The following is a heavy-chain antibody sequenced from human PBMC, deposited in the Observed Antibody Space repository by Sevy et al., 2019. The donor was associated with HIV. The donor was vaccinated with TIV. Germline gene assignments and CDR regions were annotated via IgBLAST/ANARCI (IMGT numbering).Heavy chain of an antibody. V-gene: IGHV4-39*01. J-gene: IGHJ6*02. CDR1: GGSISSSSYY. CDR2: IYYSGSP. Sequence: SETLSLTCTVSGGSISSSSYYWGWIRQPPGKGLEWIGSIYYSGSPYYNPSLKSRVTISVDTSKNQFSLKLSSVTAADTAVYYCARLGYYGSGSYYKSYYYYGMDVWGQGTTVTVSS. D-gene: IGHD3-10*01. CDR3: ARLGYYGSGSYYKSYYYYGMDV.